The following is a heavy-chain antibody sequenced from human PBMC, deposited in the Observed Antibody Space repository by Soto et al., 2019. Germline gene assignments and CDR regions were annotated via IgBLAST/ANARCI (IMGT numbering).Heavy chain of an antibody. J-gene: IGHJ3*02. V-gene: IGHV3-33*01. Sequence: QVQLVESGGGVVQPGRSLRLSCAASGFTFSSYGMHWVRQAPGKGLEWVAVIWYDGSNKYYADSVKGRFTISRDNSKNTLYLQMNSLIAEDTAVYYCAREIRGAAAYDAFDIWGQGTMVTVSS. CDR3: AREIRGAAAYDAFDI. CDR2: IWYDGSNK. D-gene: IGHD6-13*01. CDR1: GFTFSSYG.